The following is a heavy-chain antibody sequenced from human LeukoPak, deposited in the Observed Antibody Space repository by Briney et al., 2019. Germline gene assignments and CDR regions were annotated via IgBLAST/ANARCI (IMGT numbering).Heavy chain of an antibody. CDR1: GYSISSGYY. D-gene: IGHD3-22*01. J-gene: IGHJ4*02. CDR3: ARASYSYDINGWVPFDY. Sequence: SETLSLTCTVSGYSISSGYYWGWIRQPPGKGLEWIGSIYHSGSTYYNPSLKSRVTISVDTSKNQFSLRLSSVTAADTAVYYCARASYSYDINGWVPFDYWGQGTLVTVSS. V-gene: IGHV4-38-2*02. CDR2: IYHSGST.